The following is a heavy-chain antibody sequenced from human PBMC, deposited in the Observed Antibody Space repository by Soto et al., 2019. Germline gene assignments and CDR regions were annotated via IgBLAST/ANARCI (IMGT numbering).Heavy chain of an antibody. J-gene: IGHJ6*04. CDR1: GFTFSSYG. CDR3: AKGYYDSSGSYCLDV. V-gene: IGHV3-30*18. Sequence: PGGTLRLSCAASGFTFSSYGMHWVRQAPGKGLEWVAVIPYDGSNKYQADSVKGRFTIARDNSENTLYLQMNSLRAEDTAGYYCAKGYYDSSGSYCLDVWGKGTRFTVAS. CDR2: IPYDGSNK. D-gene: IGHD3-22*01.